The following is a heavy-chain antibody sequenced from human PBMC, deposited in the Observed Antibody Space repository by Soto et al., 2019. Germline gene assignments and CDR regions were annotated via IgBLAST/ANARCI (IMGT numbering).Heavy chain of an antibody. J-gene: IGHJ4*02. CDR3: AKAGSGYDSVTYYTMGY. V-gene: IGHV3-30*18. CDR2: VSYDGSNR. D-gene: IGHD3-10*01. CDR1: GFTFSSYG. Sequence: QVQLVESGGGVVQPGRSLRLSCAASGFTFSSYGMHWVRQAPGKGLEWVAVVSYDGSNRYYADSVKGRFTISRDNSKNTLYLQMNSLRAEDTAVYYCAKAGSGYDSVTYYTMGYWGQRTLVTVSS.